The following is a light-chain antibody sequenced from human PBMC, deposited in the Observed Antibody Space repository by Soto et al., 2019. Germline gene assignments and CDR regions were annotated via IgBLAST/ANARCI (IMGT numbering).Light chain of an antibody. V-gene: IGLV1-40*01. CDR1: SSNIGADYD. CDR3: QSYDSGLSAVL. CDR2: GND. Sequence: QSVLTQPPSVSGAPGQRVTICCTGSSSNIGADYDVNWYQQFPGTAPKLLIYGNDNRPSGVPDRFSGSKSDTSASLAVTGLQAEDEADYYCQSYDSGLSAVLFGGGTKLTVL. J-gene: IGLJ2*01.